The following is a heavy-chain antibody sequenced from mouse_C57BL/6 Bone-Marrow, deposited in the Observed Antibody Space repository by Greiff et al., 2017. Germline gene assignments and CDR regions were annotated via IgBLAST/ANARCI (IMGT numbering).Heavy chain of an antibody. V-gene: IGHV14-4*01. Sequence: VQLQQSGAELVRPGASVKLSCTASGFNIKDDYMHWVKQRPEQGLEWIGWIDPENGDTEYASKFQGKATITADTSSNTAYLQLSSLTSEDTAVYYCTTSIITVSRGYAMDYWGQGTSVTVSS. D-gene: IGHD1-1*01. CDR1: GFNIKDDY. J-gene: IGHJ4*01. CDR3: TTSIITVSRGYAMDY. CDR2: IDPENGDT.